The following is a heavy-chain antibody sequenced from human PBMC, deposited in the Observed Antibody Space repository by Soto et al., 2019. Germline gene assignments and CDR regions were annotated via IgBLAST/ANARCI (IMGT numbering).Heavy chain of an antibody. Sequence: ASVKVSCKASGYTFTSYAMHWVRQAPGQRLEWMGWINAGNGNTKYSQKFQGRVTITRATSASTAYMELSSLRSEDTAVYYCASVNHRIAAEGRWFDPWGQGTLVNVSS. J-gene: IGHJ5*02. V-gene: IGHV1-3*01. D-gene: IGHD6-13*01. CDR2: INAGNGNT. CDR1: GYTFTSYA. CDR3: ASVNHRIAAEGRWFDP.